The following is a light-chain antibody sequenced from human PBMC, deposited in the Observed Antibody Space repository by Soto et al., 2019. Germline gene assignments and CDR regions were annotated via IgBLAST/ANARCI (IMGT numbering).Light chain of an antibody. Sequence: DIQMTQSPSTLSASVGDRVAITCRASQSISRWLTWYQQKPGKAPKVLIYDASSLESGVPSRFSGSGSGTEFTLTITSLQPDDLGTYYCQQYNSPATFGQGTKLEIK. CDR1: QSISRW. CDR3: QQYNSPAT. V-gene: IGKV1-5*01. J-gene: IGKJ2*01. CDR2: DAS.